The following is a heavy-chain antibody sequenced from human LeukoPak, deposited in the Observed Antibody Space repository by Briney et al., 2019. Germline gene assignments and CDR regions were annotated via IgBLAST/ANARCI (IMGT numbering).Heavy chain of an antibody. V-gene: IGHV4-59*01. Sequence: PSETLSLTCTVSGGSISSYYWSWIRQPPGKGLEWIGYIYYSGSTNYNPSLKSRVTISVDTSKNQFSLKLSSVIAADTAVYYCARLRTAMGVFDPWGQGTLVTVSS. J-gene: IGHJ5*02. CDR1: GGSISSYY. D-gene: IGHD5-18*01. CDR2: IYYSGST. CDR3: ARLRTAMGVFDP.